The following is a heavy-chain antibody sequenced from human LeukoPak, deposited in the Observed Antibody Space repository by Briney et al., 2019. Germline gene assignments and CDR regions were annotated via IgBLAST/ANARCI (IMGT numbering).Heavy chain of an antibody. CDR1: GGSFSGYY. J-gene: IGHJ4*02. Sequence: PSETLSLTCAVYGGSFSGYYWSWIRQPPGKGLEWIGYIYYSGSTNYNPSLKSRVTISVDTSKNQFSLKLSSVTAADTAVYYCAADYGSGSYSYWGQGTLVTVSS. D-gene: IGHD3-10*01. V-gene: IGHV4-59*01. CDR3: AADYGSGSYSY. CDR2: IYYSGST.